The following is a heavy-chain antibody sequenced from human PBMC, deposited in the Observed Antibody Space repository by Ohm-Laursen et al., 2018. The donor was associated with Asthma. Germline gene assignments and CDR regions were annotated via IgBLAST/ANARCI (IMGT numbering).Heavy chain of an antibody. CDR3: ARARADYYDYVWGSYRYVFDY. CDR1: GGSISSYY. J-gene: IGHJ4*02. Sequence: PPGTLSLTWTVSGGSISSYYWSWIRQPPGKGLEWIGYIYYSGSTNYNPSLKSRVTISVDTSKNQFSLKLSSVTAADTAVYYCARARADYYDYVWGSYRYVFDYWGQGTLVTVSS. CDR2: IYYSGST. V-gene: IGHV4-59*01. D-gene: IGHD3-16*02.